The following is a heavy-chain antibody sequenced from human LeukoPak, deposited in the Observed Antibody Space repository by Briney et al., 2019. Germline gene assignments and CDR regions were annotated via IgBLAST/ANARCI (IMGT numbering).Heavy chain of an antibody. V-gene: IGHV3-66*01. J-gene: IGHJ5*02. CDR1: GFTVSSNY. CDR2: IYSGGST. Sequence: GGSLRLSCAASGFTVSSNYMSWVREAPGKGLGWVSVIYSGGSTYYADSVKGRFTLSRDNSKNTLYLQMNSLRAEDTAVYYCARDLGTTRLDPWGQGTLVTVSS. CDR3: ARDLGTTRLDP. D-gene: IGHD1-1*01.